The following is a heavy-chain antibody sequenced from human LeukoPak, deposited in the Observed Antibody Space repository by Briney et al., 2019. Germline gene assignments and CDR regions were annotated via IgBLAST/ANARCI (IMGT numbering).Heavy chain of an antibody. CDR3: ARNTGQAQTADVLWFGEARHGGYGMDV. D-gene: IGHD3-10*01. CDR2: IYTSGCT. J-gene: IGHJ6*02. V-gene: IGHV4-4*07. CDR1: GGSISSYY. Sequence: PSETLSLTCTVSGGSISSYYWSWIRQPAGKGLECVRRIYTSGCTNYNPSLKSRVTMSVDTSKNQFSLKLSSVTAADTAVYYCARNTGQAQTADVLWFGEARHGGYGMDVWGQGTTVTVSS.